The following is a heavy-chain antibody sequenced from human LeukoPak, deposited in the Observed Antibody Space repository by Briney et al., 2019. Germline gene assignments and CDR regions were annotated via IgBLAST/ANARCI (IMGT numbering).Heavy chain of an antibody. CDR1: GDSIRSNNYY. D-gene: IGHD2/OR15-2a*01. V-gene: IGHV4-61*02. J-gene: IGHJ4*02. CDR2: IYTSGST. Sequence: SQTLSLTCSVSGDSIRSNNYYWSWIRQPAGKGLEWIGRIYTSGSTIYSPSLQSRATISIDKSKNQFSLRLTSVTAADTAVYYCASGNTLKGVDYWGQGTLVSVSS. CDR3: ASGNTLKGVDY.